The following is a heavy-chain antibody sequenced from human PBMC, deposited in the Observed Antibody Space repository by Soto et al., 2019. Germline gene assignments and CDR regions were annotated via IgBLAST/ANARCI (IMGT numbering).Heavy chain of an antibody. CDR1: GGTFSSYA. J-gene: IGHJ4*02. D-gene: IGHD2-15*01. CDR2: INPIFGTP. V-gene: IGHV1-69*06. CDR3: AREGSHFDY. Sequence: QVQLVQSGAEVQRPGSSVKVSCKASGGTFSSYAISWVRQAPGQGLEWMGGINPIFGTPHYAQKYQGRVTITADTFANTAYMELTRLTSDDTGVYFCAREGSHFDYWGQGTLVTVSS.